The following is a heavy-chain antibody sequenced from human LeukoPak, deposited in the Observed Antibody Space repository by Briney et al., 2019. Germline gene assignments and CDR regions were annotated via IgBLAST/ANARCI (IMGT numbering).Heavy chain of an antibody. CDR1: GCSISSGYY. CDR3: ASVGSKRSYYDFWSGYSPFDY. D-gene: IGHD3-3*01. Sequence: SETLSLTCTVSGCSISSGYYWGWIRQPPGKGLEWIGSIYHSGSTYYNPSLKSRVTISVDTSKNQFSLKLSSVTAADTAVYYCASVGSKRSYYDFWSGYSPFDYWGQGTLVTVSS. CDR2: IYHSGST. V-gene: IGHV4-38-2*02. J-gene: IGHJ4*02.